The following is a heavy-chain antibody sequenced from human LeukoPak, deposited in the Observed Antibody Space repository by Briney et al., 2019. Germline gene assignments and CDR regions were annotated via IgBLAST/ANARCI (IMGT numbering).Heavy chain of an antibody. Sequence: GASVKVSCKASGYTFTGYYMHWVRQAPGQGLEWMGWINPNSGGTNYAQKFQGRVTMTRDTSISTAYMELSRLRSDDTAVYYCARESAVAGTDLDYWGQGTLVTVSS. J-gene: IGHJ4*02. CDR3: ARESAVAGTDLDY. V-gene: IGHV1-2*02. D-gene: IGHD6-19*01. CDR2: INPNSGGT. CDR1: GYTFTGYY.